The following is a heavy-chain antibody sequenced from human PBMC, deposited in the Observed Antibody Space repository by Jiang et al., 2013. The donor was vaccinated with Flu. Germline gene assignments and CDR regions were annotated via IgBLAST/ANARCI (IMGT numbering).Heavy chain of an antibody. CDR2: INHSGST. CDR3: ARRYAVGATIATNRNWYFDL. Sequence: LLKPSETLSLTCAVYGGSFSGYYWSWIRQPPGKGLEWIGEINHSGSTNYNPSLKSRVTISVDTSKNQFSLKLSSVTAADTAVYYCARRYAVGATIATNRNWYFDLWGRGTLVTVSS. D-gene: IGHD1-26*01. CDR1: GGSFSGYY. J-gene: IGHJ2*01. V-gene: IGHV4-34*01.